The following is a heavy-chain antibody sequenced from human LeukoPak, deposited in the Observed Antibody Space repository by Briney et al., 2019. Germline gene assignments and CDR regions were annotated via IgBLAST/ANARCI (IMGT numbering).Heavy chain of an antibody. Sequence: SETLSLTCTVSGYSISSGYYWGWIRQPPGKGLEWIGSIYHSGSTYYNPSLKSRVTISVDTSKNQFTLKLSSVTAADTAVYYCARGPTQYYDFWSGYYSGNWFDPWGQGTLVTVSS. CDR2: IYHSGST. J-gene: IGHJ5*02. D-gene: IGHD3-3*01. CDR3: ARGPTQYYDFWSGYYSGNWFDP. V-gene: IGHV4-38-2*02. CDR1: GYSISSGYY.